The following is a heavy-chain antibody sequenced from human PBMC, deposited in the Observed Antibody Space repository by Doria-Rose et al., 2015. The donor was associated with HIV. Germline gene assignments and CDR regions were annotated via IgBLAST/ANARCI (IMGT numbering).Heavy chain of an antibody. V-gene: IGHV2-26*01. CDR2: IVTDDER. CDR1: GVSLSSPGMG. CDR3: ARIKSSRWYHKYYFDF. J-gene: IGHJ4*02. Sequence: QVQLVQSGPVLVKPTETLTLTCTVSGVSLSSPGMGVSWIRQPPGKALEWLADIVTDDERSSKTSLKSRLTISRGTSKSQVVLTMTDMDPVDTATYYCARIKSSRWYHKYYFDFWGQGTLVIVSA. D-gene: IGHD6-13*01.